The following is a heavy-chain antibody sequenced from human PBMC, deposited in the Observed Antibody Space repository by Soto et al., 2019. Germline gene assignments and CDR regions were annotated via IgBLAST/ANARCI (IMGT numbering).Heavy chain of an antibody. CDR2: IYHTGNT. CDR1: GGSFSANY. Sequence: QVQLQQWGAGLLQPSETLSLTCAVYGGSFSANYWSWVRQPPGKGLEWIGEIYHTGNTNYNPSLKGRAPISVDPSKHQFSLQLTSLTAADTAVYSCARARWDYWGQGTLVTVSS. CDR3: ARARWDY. D-gene: IGHD1-26*01. V-gene: IGHV4-34*01. J-gene: IGHJ4*02.